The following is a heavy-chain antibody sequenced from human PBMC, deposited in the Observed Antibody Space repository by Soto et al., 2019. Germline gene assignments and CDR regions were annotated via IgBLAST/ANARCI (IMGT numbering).Heavy chain of an antibody. J-gene: IGHJ4*02. CDR1: GYTFSNFW. D-gene: IGHD6-13*01. CDR3: ARGPRSSPYFDY. CDR2: IYPGDHET. Sequence: GESLKISCQCSGYTFSNFWIGWVRQLPGKGLEWMGIIYPGDHETRYSPSFHGKVTISADKSINTAYLQWNSLEASDTAFYFCARGPRSSPYFDYWGQGALVTVS. V-gene: IGHV5-51*01.